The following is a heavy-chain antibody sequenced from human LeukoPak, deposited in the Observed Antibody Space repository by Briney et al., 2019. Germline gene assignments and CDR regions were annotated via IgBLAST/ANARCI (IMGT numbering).Heavy chain of an antibody. D-gene: IGHD6-6*01. J-gene: IGHJ4*02. V-gene: IGHV3-23*01. Sequence: GGSLRLSCAASGFTFSSYAMSWVRQAPGKGLEWVSAISGSGGSTYYADSVKGRFTISRDNSKNTLYLQMNSLRAEDTAVYYCARDFEYSSSSPYWGQGTLVTVSS. CDR3: ARDFEYSSSSPY. CDR1: GFTFSSYA. CDR2: ISGSGGST.